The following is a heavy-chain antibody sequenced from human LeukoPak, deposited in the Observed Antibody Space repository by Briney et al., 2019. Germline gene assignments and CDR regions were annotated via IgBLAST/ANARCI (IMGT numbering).Heavy chain of an antibody. J-gene: IGHJ5*02. CDR1: GGSISSYY. D-gene: IGHD6-13*01. CDR2: IYYSGST. V-gene: IGHV4-59*08. Sequence: SETLPLTCTVSGGSISSYYWSWIRQPPGKGLVWIGYIYYSGSTNYNPSLKSRVTISVDTSKNQFSLKLSSVTAADTAVYYCARQYSSSWYGRAPNWFDPWGQGTLVTVSS. CDR3: ARQYSSSWYGRAPNWFDP.